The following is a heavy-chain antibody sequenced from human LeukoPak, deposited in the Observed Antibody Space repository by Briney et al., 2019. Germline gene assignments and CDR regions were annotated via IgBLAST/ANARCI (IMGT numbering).Heavy chain of an antibody. CDR3: ARDGVTGATYGSDGMDV. Sequence: SETLSLTCTVSGGSISSSSYYWGWIRQPPGKGLEWIGSIYYSESTYYNPSLKSRVTISVDTSKNQFSLKLSSVTAADTAVYYCARDGVTGATYGSDGMDVWGQGTTVTVSS. D-gene: IGHD5-12*01. V-gene: IGHV4-39*07. J-gene: IGHJ6*02. CDR1: GGSISSSSYY. CDR2: IYYSEST.